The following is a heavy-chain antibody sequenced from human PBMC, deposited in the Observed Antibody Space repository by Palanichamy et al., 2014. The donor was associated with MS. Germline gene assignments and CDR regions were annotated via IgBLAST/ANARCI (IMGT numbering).Heavy chain of an antibody. CDR3: ARSGGHCTNGVCPYYYYYYAMDV. Sequence: QVHLVQSGAEVRKPGSSVKVSCKASGGTFSSYALSWVRQAPGQGLEWMGGIIPMFGTTNYAQTFQGRVTITADEATSSAYMELSALRSEDTAVYYCARSGGHCTNGVCPYYYYYYAMDVWGQGTTVTVSS. J-gene: IGHJ6*02. V-gene: IGHV1-69*01. CDR1: GGTFSSYA. CDR2: IIPMFGTT. D-gene: IGHD2-8*01.